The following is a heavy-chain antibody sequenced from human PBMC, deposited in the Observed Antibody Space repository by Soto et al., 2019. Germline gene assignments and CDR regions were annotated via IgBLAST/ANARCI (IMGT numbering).Heavy chain of an antibody. CDR3: ARVVRGVVNWFDH. CDR2: IATYNSNP. J-gene: IGHJ5*02. D-gene: IGHD3-10*01. Sequence: HLVQSGPEVKKPGASITVSCKTSGDTFTNFGLSWVRQAPGQGLEWMGWIATYNSNPNYEQKFQGRISMTRDTSTSTAYMELKNLGYDDTAVYQCARVVRGVVNWFDHWGEGTLVTVSS. CDR1: GDTFTNFG. V-gene: IGHV1-18*01.